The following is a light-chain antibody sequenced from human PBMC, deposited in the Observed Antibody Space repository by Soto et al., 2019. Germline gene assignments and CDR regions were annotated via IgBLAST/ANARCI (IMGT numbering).Light chain of an antibody. CDR1: QSVSSSD. Sequence: IVLTQSPGTLSLSPGERATLSCRASQSVSSSDLAWYQQKPGQTPSLLVYGASSRATGIPDRFSGSGAGAYFNLTISRLEPADFGVYYCQQYGSSHTFGQGTRLEI. J-gene: IGKJ5*01. CDR2: GAS. CDR3: QQYGSSHT. V-gene: IGKV3-20*01.